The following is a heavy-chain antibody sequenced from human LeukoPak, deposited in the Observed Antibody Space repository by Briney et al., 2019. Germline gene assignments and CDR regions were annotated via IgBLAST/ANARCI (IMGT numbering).Heavy chain of an antibody. V-gene: IGHV3-21*01. CDR1: GFTFSSYS. CDR2: ISSSSSYI. D-gene: IGHD3-9*01. Sequence: GGSLRLSCAASGFTFSSYSMNWVRQAPGKGLEWVSSISSSSSYIYYADSVKGRFTISRDNANNSLYLQMNSLRAEDTAVYYCAREGYDILTGYSPWFDPWGQGTLVTVSS. CDR3: AREGYDILTGYSPWFDP. J-gene: IGHJ5*02.